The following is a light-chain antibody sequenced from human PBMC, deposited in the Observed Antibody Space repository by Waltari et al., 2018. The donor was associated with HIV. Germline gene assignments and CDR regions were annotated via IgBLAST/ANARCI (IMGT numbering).Light chain of an antibody. CDR3: MQALQTPYT. Sequence: DIVMTQSPLSLPVTPGEPASISCRSRQSVLHSNEYNSLDGYLQKPGQSPQLLIYLGSNRASGGPDRCSGSGSCTDYTLKISRVEAEDVGVYYCMQALQTPYTFGQGTKLEIK. CDR2: LGS. J-gene: IGKJ2*01. V-gene: IGKV2-28*01. CDR1: QSVLHSNEYNS.